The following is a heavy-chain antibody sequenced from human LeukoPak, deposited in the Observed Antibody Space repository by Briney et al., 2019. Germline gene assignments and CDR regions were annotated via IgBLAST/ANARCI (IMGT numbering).Heavy chain of an antibody. D-gene: IGHD6-13*01. J-gene: IGHJ4*02. Sequence: GGSLRLSCAASGFTFSDYYMSWIRQAPGKGLEWVSYISSSGSTIYYADSVKGRFTISRDNAKTSLYLQMNSLRAEDTAVYYCASIAAAGSKFDYWGQGTLVTVSS. CDR1: GFTFSDYY. CDR3: ASIAAAGSKFDY. V-gene: IGHV3-11*01. CDR2: ISSSGSTI.